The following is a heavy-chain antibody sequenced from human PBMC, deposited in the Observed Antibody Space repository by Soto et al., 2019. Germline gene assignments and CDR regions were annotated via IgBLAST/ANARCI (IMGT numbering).Heavy chain of an antibody. V-gene: IGHV3-48*02. J-gene: IGHJ6*02. CDR1: GFTFSSYS. CDR2: ISSSSSTI. D-gene: IGHD3-10*01. Sequence: GGSLRLSCAASGFTFSSYSMNWVRQAPGKGLEWVSYISSSSSTIYYADSVKGRFTISRDNAKNSLYLQMNSLRDEDTAVYYCARSYYGSGSYYIDYYYYYGMDVWGQGTTVTVSS. CDR3: ARSYYGSGSYYIDYYYYYGMDV.